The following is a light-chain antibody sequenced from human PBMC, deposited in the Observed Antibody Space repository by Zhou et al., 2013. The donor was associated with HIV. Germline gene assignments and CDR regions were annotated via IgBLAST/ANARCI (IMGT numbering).Light chain of an antibody. CDR2: TAS. CDR1: QDIRSW. CDR3: LQYVSYPFT. J-gene: IGKJ5*01. V-gene: IGKV1D-16*01. Sequence: DIQMTQSPSSLSASVGDRVTITCRASQDIRSWLAWYQQKPEKAPKSLIYTASNLQSGVPSRFSGSGSGTDFTLTISSLQPEDSASLFCLQYVSYPFTFGQGTRLE.